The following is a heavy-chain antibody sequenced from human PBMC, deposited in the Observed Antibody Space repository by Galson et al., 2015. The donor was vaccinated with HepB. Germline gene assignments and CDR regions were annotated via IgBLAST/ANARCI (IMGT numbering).Heavy chain of an antibody. CDR3: ARGRYCTRTSFGEASDI. Sequence: SLRLSCAASGFTVSSNCMNWVRQAPGKGPEWVSILYSGGRTNYADSVKGQFTISRDNSKNTLYLQMNSLRAEDTAVYYCARGRYCTRTSFGEASDIWGKGTMVTVSS. J-gene: IGHJ3*02. D-gene: IGHD2-2*01. CDR2: LYSGGRT. V-gene: IGHV3-53*01. CDR1: GFTVSSNC.